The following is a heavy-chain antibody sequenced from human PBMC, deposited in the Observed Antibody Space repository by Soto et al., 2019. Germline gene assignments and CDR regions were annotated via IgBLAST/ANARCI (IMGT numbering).Heavy chain of an antibody. V-gene: IGHV4-30-2*01. CDR2: IYDSGST. D-gene: IGHD6-6*01. CDR3: ARGSSSYYDYGMDV. Sequence: SETLSLTCVVSGDSISRGGYSWTWIRQPPGKALEWIGNIYDSGSTSYNPSLKSRVTMSVDTSKNQFSLRLTSVTAADTAVYFCARGSSSYYDYGMDVWGQGTTVTVSS. J-gene: IGHJ6*02. CDR1: GDSISRGGYS.